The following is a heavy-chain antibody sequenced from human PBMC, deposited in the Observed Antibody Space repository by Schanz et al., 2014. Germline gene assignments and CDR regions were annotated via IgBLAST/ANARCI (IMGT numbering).Heavy chain of an antibody. CDR1: GFTFSTYA. CDR3: ARDAVTSVLTPGFYY. D-gene: IGHD4-17*01. J-gene: IGHJ4*02. V-gene: IGHV3-23*01. CDR2: ITTGGNT. Sequence: VQLLQSGGALVQPGGSLRLSCSASGFTFSTYAMSWARQTPGKGLEWVSSITTGGNTYYRDSVKGRFIVSGDNSKNTLYLRMNSLRAEDTAVYYCARDAVTSVLTPGFYYWGQGTLVTVSS.